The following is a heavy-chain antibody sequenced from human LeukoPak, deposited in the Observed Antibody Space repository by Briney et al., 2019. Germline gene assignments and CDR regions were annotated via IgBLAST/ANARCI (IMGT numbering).Heavy chain of an antibody. CDR2: IWYDGSNK. J-gene: IGHJ6*03. V-gene: IGHV3-33*06. Sequence: GGSLRLSCAASGFTFSSYGMHWVRQAPGKGLEWVAVIWYDGSNKYYADSVKGRFTISRDNSKNTLYLQMNSLRAEDTAVYYCAKGAIQTSYYDFWSGYYPCYYYYYMDVWGKGTTVTVSS. CDR3: AKGAIQTSYYDFWSGYYPCYYYYYMDV. CDR1: GFTFSSYG. D-gene: IGHD3-3*01.